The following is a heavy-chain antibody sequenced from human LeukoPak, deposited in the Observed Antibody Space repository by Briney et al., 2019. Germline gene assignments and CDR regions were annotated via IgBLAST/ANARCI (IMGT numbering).Heavy chain of an antibody. CDR1: GGSISSYY. CDR3: ARHRGGSYRTDLDY. CDR2: IYTSGST. J-gene: IGHJ4*02. V-gene: IGHV4-4*09. Sequence: SETLSLTCTVSGGSISSYYWSWIRQPPGKGLEWIGYIYTSGSTNYNPSLKSRVTISVDTSKNQFSLKLGSVTAADTAVYYCARHRGGSYRTDLDYWGQGTLVTVSS. D-gene: IGHD1-26*01.